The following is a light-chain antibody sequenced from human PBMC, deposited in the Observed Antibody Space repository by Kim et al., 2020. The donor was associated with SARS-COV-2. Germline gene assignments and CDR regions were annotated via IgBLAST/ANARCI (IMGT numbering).Light chain of an antibody. Sequence: SVTPKDKVTITCWASQSIGSRLHWYQQKPGQSPTLLIKFASQSFSGVPSRFSGSGYGTDFTLTINSLDAEDAATYYCHQTGSIPQSFGQGTKLEI. V-gene: IGKV6-21*01. CDR2: FAS. J-gene: IGKJ2*03. CDR1: QSIGSR. CDR3: HQTGSIPQS.